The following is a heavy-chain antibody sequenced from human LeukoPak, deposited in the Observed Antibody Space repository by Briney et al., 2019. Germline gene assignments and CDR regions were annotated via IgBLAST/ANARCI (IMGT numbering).Heavy chain of an antibody. CDR2: INQNGGVK. D-gene: IGHD6-25*01. Sequence: GGSLRLSCAASGFRFSTFWMSWVRQAPGKGLDWVADINQNGGVKHYVDSVKGRFTISRDNAKNSLYLQMTSLRADDTAVYYCATSDDAAGTSWGQGTLVTVSS. J-gene: IGHJ5*02. CDR3: ATSDDAAGTS. CDR1: GFRFSTFW. V-gene: IGHV3-7*01.